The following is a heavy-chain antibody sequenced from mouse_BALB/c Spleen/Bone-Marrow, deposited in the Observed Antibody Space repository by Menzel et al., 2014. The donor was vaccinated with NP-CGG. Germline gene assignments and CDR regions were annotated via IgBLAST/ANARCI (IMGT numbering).Heavy chain of an antibody. J-gene: IGHJ3*01. CDR2: ISSGGSYT. D-gene: IGHD2-4*01. Sequence: EVKVVEPGGDLVKPGGSLKLSCAASGFTFSSYGMSWVRQTPDKRLEWVATISSGGSYTYYPDSVKGRFTISRDNAKNTLYLQMSSLKSEDTAMYYCARVGRGGRLRRWFAYWGQGTLVTVSA. V-gene: IGHV5-6*01. CDR3: ARVGRGGRLRRWFAY. CDR1: GFTFSSYG.